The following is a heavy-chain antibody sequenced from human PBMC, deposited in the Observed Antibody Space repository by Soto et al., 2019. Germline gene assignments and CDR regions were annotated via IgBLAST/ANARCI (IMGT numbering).Heavy chain of an antibody. D-gene: IGHD5-18*01. Sequence: GGSLRLSCAASGFTFSSYGMHWVRQAPGKGLEWVAVISYDGSNKYYADSVKGRFTISRDNSKNTLYLQMNSLRAEDTAVYYCAKERGYSYGYFDYWGQGTLVTVSS. CDR3: AKERGYSYGYFDY. J-gene: IGHJ4*02. V-gene: IGHV3-30*18. CDR1: GFTFSSYG. CDR2: ISYDGSNK.